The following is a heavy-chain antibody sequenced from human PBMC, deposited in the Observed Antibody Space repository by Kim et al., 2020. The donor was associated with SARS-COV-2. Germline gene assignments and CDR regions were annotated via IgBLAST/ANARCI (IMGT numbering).Heavy chain of an antibody. Sequence: SETLSLTCTVSGGSISSGGYYWSWIRQHPGKGLEWIGYIYYSGSTYYNPSLKSRVTISVDTSKNQFSLKLSSVTAADTAVYYCARVIGVGAGGSSWYPARGYFDYWGQGTLVTVSS. CDR3: ARVIGVGAGGSSWYPARGYFDY. CDR1: GGSISSGGYY. CDR2: IYYSGST. D-gene: IGHD6-13*01. J-gene: IGHJ4*02. V-gene: IGHV4-31*03.